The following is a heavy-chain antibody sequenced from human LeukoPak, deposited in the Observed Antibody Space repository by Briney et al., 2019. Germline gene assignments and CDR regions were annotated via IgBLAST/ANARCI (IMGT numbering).Heavy chain of an antibody. V-gene: IGHV4-59*01. CDR1: GGSMRSYY. D-gene: IGHD4-17*01. Sequence: PSETLSLTCTVSGGSMRSYYWSWIRQPPGKGLEWIANIYYSGSTNYNPSLKSRVTISIDTSKNQFSLKLSSVTAADTAVYYCARDRGPYGDYADYWGQGTLVTVSS. J-gene: IGHJ4*02. CDR2: IYYSGST. CDR3: ARDRGPYGDYADY.